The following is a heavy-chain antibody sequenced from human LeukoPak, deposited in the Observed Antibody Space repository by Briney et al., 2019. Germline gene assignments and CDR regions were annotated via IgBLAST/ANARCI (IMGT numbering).Heavy chain of an antibody. CDR3: AIVSSSWYRDY. CDR1: GFTFSSYA. CDR2: ISGSGGST. D-gene: IGHD6-13*01. Sequence: AGGSLRLSCAASGFTFSSYAMGWVRQAPGKGLEWVSAISGSGGSTYYADSVKGRFTISRDNSKNTLYLQMNSLRAEDTAVYYCAIVSSSWYRDYWGQGTLVTVSS. J-gene: IGHJ4*02. V-gene: IGHV3-23*01.